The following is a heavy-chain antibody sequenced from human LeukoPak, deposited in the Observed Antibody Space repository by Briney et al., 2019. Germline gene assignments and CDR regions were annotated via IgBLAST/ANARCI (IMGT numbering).Heavy chain of an antibody. CDR1: GGSFSGYY. J-gene: IGHJ4*02. CDR3: ARLTSDRSYYFDY. D-gene: IGHD2-2*01. Sequence: SETLSLTCAVYGGSFSGYYWSWIRQPPGKGLEWIGEINHSGSTNYNPSLKSRVTISVDTSKNQFSLKLSSVTAADTAVYYCARLTSDRSYYFDYWGQGTLVTVSS. V-gene: IGHV4-34*01. CDR2: INHSGST.